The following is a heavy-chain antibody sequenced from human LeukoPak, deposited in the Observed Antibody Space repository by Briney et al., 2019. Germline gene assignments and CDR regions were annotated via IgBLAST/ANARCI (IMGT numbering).Heavy chain of an antibody. Sequence: SGGSLRLSCAASGFTFSSYWMHWVRQAPGKGLVWVSRINSDGSITTYADSVKGRFTISRDNAKNTLYLQMSSLRAEDTAVYYCARADCYDRTLPFGYWGQGTLVTVSS. CDR1: GFTFSSYW. D-gene: IGHD3-22*01. V-gene: IGHV3-74*01. CDR2: INSDGSIT. CDR3: ARADCYDRTLPFGY. J-gene: IGHJ4*02.